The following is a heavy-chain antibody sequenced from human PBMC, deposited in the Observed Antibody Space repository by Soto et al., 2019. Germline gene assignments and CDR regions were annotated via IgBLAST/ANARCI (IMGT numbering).Heavy chain of an antibody. Sequence: EVQLLESGGGLVQPGGSLRLSCAASGFTFSSYAMSWVRQAPGKGLEWVSAISGRGGSTYYADSVKGRFTISRDIFKNTLYRQMTSLRAEDTAVYYCAKVVVLWFGDPEDCFDPWGQGPLVSVSS. J-gene: IGHJ5*02. CDR2: ISGRGGST. CDR3: AKVVVLWFGDPEDCFDP. V-gene: IGHV3-23*01. CDR1: GFTFSSYA. D-gene: IGHD3-10*01.